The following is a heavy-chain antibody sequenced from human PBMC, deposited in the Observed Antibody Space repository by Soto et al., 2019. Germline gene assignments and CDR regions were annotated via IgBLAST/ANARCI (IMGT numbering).Heavy chain of an antibody. CDR3: TRGPSGDKVDF. V-gene: IGHV4-30-4*08. CDR1: GGSVSSADWN. CDR2: IYEGGRT. J-gene: IGHJ4*02. Sequence: QVQLQESGPGLVKPSQTLSLTCTVSGGSVSSADWNWSWIRQSPRKGLEWIGHIYEGGRTYSNPSLMSRATISLDTSKNLFSLNLRYVTAADTAVYYCTRGPSGDKVDFWGQGLLVTVSS. D-gene: IGHD7-27*01.